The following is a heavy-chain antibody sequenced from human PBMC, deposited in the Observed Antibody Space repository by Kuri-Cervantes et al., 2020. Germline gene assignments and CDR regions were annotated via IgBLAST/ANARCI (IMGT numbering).Heavy chain of an antibody. CDR1: GYTFTSYG. Sequence: ASVKVSCKASGYTFTSYGISWVRQAPGQGLEWMGWISAYNGNTNYAQKLQGRVTMTTDTSTSTAYMELRSLRPDDTAVYYCARGGYCSSTSCPPPDYYYYYMDVWGKGTTVTVSS. D-gene: IGHD2-2*03. V-gene: IGHV1-18*01. J-gene: IGHJ6*03. CDR2: ISAYNGNT. CDR3: ARGGYCSSTSCPPPDYYYYYMDV.